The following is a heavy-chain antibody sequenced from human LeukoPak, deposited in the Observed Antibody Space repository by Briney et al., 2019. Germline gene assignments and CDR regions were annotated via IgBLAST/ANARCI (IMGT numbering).Heavy chain of an antibody. CDR1: GGSISSYY. D-gene: IGHD6-13*01. V-gene: IGHV4-38-2*02. CDR2: IYHSGST. CDR3: ARVYSSTTDWFDP. Sequence: SETLSLTCTVSGGSISSYYWSWIRQPPGKGLEWIGSIYHSGSTYYNPSLQSRVTISVDTSKKQFSLKLSSVTAADTAVYYCARVYSSTTDWFDPWGQGTLVTVSS. J-gene: IGHJ5*02.